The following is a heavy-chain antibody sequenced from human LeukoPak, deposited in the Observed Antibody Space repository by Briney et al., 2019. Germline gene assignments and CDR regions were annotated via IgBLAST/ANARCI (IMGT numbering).Heavy chain of an antibody. D-gene: IGHD2-21*02. CDR2: IYYSGST. CDR1: GGSISSGGYY. CDR3: ARVAYCGGDCYSEPIDY. V-gene: IGHV4-30-4*01. J-gene: IGHJ4*02. Sequence: SQTLSLTCTVSGGSISSGGYYWSWIRQPPGKGLEWIGYIYYSGSTYYNPSLKSRVTISVDTSKNQFSLKLSSVTAADTAVYYCARVAYCGGDCYSEPIDYWGQGTLVTVSS.